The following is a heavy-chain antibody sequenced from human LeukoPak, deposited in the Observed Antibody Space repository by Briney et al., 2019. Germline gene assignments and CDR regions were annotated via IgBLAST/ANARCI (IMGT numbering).Heavy chain of an antibody. D-gene: IGHD3-22*01. Sequence: SETLSLTCTVSGGSISSYYWSWIRQPAGKGLEWIGRIYTSGSTNYNPSLKSRVTMSVDTSKNQFSLKLSSVTAADTAVYYCARDLNIYDSSGRLDYWGQGTLVTVAS. CDR3: ARDLNIYDSSGRLDY. CDR1: GGSISSYY. V-gene: IGHV4-4*07. CDR2: IYTSGST. J-gene: IGHJ4*02.